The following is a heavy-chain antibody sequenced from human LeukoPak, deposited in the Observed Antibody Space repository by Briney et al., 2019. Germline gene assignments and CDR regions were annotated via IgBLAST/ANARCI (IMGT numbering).Heavy chain of an antibody. CDR2: MNPNSGNT. V-gene: IGHV1-8*03. Sequence: ASVKVSCKASGYTFTSYDINWVRQATGQGLEWMGWMNPNSGNTGYAQKFQGRVTITRNTSISTAYMELSSLRSEDTAVYYCAKPRRYGSGSYFYFDYWGQGTLVTVSS. J-gene: IGHJ4*02. CDR3: AKPRRYGSGSYFYFDY. CDR1: GYTFTSYD. D-gene: IGHD3-10*01.